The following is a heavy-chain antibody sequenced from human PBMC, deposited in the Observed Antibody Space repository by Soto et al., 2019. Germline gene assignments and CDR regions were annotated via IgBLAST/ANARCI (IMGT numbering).Heavy chain of an antibody. V-gene: IGHV5-10-1*01. J-gene: IGHJ4*02. Sequence: GESLKISCKGSGYGFAGYWITWVRQMPEKGLEWMGRIDPSDSQTYYSPSFRGHVTISAAKSITTVFLQWSSLRASDTAMYYRARQIYDSDSGPNFQYYFDSWGQGTLVTVSS. D-gene: IGHD3-22*01. CDR1: GYGFAGYW. CDR2: IDPSDSQT. CDR3: ARQIYDSDSGPNFQYYFDS.